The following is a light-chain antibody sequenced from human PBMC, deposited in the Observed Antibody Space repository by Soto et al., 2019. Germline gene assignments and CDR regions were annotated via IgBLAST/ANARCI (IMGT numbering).Light chain of an antibody. CDR3: TSYAGNNNFV. J-gene: IGLJ1*01. V-gene: IGLV2-8*01. CDR2: QLN. Sequence: QSALTQPPSAYGSPGQSITISCTGTSSDIGAYNYVSWYQQHPGKAPQLMIYQLNKRPSGVPDRFSGSRSGNTASLTVSGLQPEDEADYYCTSYAGNNNFVFGTGTKLTVL. CDR1: SSDIGAYNY.